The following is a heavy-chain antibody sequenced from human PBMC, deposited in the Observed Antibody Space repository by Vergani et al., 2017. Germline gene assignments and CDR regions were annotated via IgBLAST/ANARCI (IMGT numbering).Heavy chain of an antibody. D-gene: IGHD6-13*01. CDR1: GFSFRGHG. CDR3: ARDRFKFQQLTVDY. Sequence: QVHLVESGGGVVQPGRSLTLSCVASGFSFRGHGMHWVRQAPGKGLEWVAVISYDGSNKYYADSVKGRFTISRDNSKNTLYLQMNSLRAEDTAVYYCARDRFKFQQLTVDYWGQGTLVTVSS. J-gene: IGHJ4*02. CDR2: ISYDGSNK. V-gene: IGHV3-30*03.